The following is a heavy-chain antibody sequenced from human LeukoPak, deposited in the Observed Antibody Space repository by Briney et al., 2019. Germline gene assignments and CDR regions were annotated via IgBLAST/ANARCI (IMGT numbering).Heavy chain of an antibody. V-gene: IGHV4-59*01. CDR3: TRGSIAYYYMDV. CDR2: IYYSGST. J-gene: IGHJ6*03. D-gene: IGHD3-22*01. CDR1: GGSISSYY. Sequence: PSETLSLTCTVSGGSISSYYWSWIRQPPGKGLEWIGNIYYSGSTNYNPSLKSRVTISVNTSKNQFSLKLSSVTAADTAVYYCTRGSIAYYYMDVWGKGTTVTISS.